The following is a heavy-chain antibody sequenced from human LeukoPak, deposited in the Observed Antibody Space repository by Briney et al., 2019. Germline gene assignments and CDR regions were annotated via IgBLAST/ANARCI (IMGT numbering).Heavy chain of an antibody. Sequence: SETLSLTCTVSGGPISKYYWSWIRQPPGKGLEWIGYIYYTGSTSYNPSLKSRVTISVDTSKNQFSLKLSSVTAADTAVYYCARTITMVRGVIITGWFDPWGQGTLVTVSS. V-gene: IGHV4-59*01. CDR2: IYYTGST. J-gene: IGHJ5*02. CDR3: ARTITMVRGVIITGWFDP. D-gene: IGHD3-10*01. CDR1: GGPISKYY.